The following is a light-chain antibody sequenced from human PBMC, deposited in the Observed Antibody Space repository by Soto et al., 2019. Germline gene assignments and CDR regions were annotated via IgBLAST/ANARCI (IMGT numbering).Light chain of an antibody. J-gene: IGKJ2*01. Sequence: DIQMTQSPSTLSASVGDRGTITCRASQSISSWLAWYQQKPGKAPKVLIYKASSLESGVPSRFSGSGSGTEITLTINSLQPDDFATHYCQQYSTYSPNSTFGQGAKVEIK. CDR2: KAS. CDR3: QQYSTYSPNST. CDR1: QSISSW. V-gene: IGKV1-5*03.